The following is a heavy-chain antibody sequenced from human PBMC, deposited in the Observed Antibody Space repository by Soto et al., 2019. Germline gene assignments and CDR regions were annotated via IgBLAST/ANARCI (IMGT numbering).Heavy chain of an antibody. V-gene: IGHV1-69*13. D-gene: IGHD3-10*01. CDR2: IIPIFGTA. Sequence: SVKVSCKASGGTFSSYAISWVRQAPGQGLERMGGIIPIFGTANYAQKFQGRVTITADESTSTAYMELSSLRSEDTAVYCCARSRYYYGSGTNWFDPWGQGTLVTVSS. CDR1: GGTFSSYA. J-gene: IGHJ5*02. CDR3: ARSRYYYGSGTNWFDP.